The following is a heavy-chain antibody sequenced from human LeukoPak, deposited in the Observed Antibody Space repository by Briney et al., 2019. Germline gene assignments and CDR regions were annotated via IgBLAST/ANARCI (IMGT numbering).Heavy chain of an antibody. J-gene: IGHJ4*02. V-gene: IGHV3-21*01. CDR2: ISSSTSYI. Sequence: GRSLTLSCVASGFIFSTYSMNWVRQAPGKGLEWVSSISSSTSYIYYADSVKGRFTISRDNAKNSLYLQMNSLRPEDTAVYYCARENSGSYYQFDCWGQGTLVTVSS. CDR1: GFIFSTYS. D-gene: IGHD1-26*01. CDR3: ARENSGSYYQFDC.